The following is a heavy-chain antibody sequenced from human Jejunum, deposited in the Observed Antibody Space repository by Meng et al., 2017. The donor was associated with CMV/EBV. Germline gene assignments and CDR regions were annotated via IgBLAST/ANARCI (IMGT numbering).Heavy chain of an antibody. CDR3: ATAGNYRLDT. V-gene: IGHV3-74*01. Sequence: CEAPGFHLSSYWMHWVRQPPGKGLVWVSRINPGGSTTNYADSVKGRFSISRDNAKNTLYLQMNGLRADDTAVYYCATAGNYRLDTWGQGTLVTVSS. J-gene: IGHJ4*02. CDR2: INPGGSTT. D-gene: IGHD5-24*01. CDR1: GFHLSSYW.